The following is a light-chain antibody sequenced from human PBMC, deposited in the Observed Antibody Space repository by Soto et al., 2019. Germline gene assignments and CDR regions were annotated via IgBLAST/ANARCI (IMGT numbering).Light chain of an antibody. CDR2: AAS. J-gene: IGKJ2*01. CDR3: LQYNDYPYT. V-gene: IGKV1-16*02. CDR1: RGIVNY. Sequence: DLQMTQSPSSLSASVGDRVTITCRASRGIVNYVSWFQQKTGKATKSLIYAASTLQSGVPSKFSVSGYGTEFTLTITSLQPEDCATYYCLQYNDYPYTFGQGTKLEIK.